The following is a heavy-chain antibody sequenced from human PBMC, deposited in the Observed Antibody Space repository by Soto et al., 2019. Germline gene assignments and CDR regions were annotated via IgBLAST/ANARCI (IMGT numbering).Heavy chain of an antibody. J-gene: IGHJ4*02. Sequence: GGSLRLSCAASGFTFSDYYMSWIRQAPGKGLEWVSYISSSGSTIYYADSVKGRFTISRDNAKNSLYLQMNSLRAEDTAVYYCARDRLMERQWLVGPLAIDYWGQGTLVTVSS. V-gene: IGHV3-11*01. CDR2: ISSSGSTI. CDR1: GFTFSDYY. CDR3: ARDRLMERQWLVGPLAIDY. D-gene: IGHD6-19*01.